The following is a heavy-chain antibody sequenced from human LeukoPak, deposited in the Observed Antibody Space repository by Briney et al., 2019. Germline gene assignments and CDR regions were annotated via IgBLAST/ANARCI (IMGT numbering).Heavy chain of an antibody. D-gene: IGHD1-14*01. CDR2: ISYDGSNK. J-gene: IGHJ4*02. V-gene: IGHV3-30*03. Sequence: GRSLRLSCAASGFTFSSYDMHWVRQAPGKGLEWVAVISYDGSNKYYADSVKGRFTISRDNSKNTLYLQMNSLGAEDTAVYYCARDVEPGTFDYWGQGTLVTVSS. CDR1: GFTFSSYD. CDR3: ARDVEPGTFDY.